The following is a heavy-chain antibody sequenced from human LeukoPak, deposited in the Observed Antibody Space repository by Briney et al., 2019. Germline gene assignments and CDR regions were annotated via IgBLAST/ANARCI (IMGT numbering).Heavy chain of an antibody. CDR1: GFTFSSYA. J-gene: IGHJ4*02. V-gene: IGHV3-23*01. CDR2: ITGSGSST. D-gene: IGHD3-3*01. CDR3: AKERLEWLCDYHYFDC. Sequence: GGSLRLSCAASGFTFSSYAMTWVRQAPGKGLEWVSIITGSGSSTNYADSVKGRFTIFRDNSKNTLYLQMNSLRAEDTAIYYCAKERLEWLCDYHYFDCWGQGTLVTVSS.